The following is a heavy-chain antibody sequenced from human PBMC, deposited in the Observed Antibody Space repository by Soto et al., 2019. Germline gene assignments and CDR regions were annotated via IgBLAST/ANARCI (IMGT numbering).Heavy chain of an antibody. CDR3: ATGGSYCSTTGCLYWYLDL. J-gene: IGHJ2*01. V-gene: IGHV4-4*02. Sequence: QVQLQESGPGLVEPSGTLSLTCAVSGGSISSNTWWSWVRQPPGKGLEWIGEIYHSGTTNSNPSPPSRVSIPVDKSKTQFSLKVNSVTAADTAVYYCATGGSYCSTTGCLYWYLDLWGRGTQVSV. CDR2: IYHSGTT. CDR1: GGSISSNTW. D-gene: IGHD2-2*01.